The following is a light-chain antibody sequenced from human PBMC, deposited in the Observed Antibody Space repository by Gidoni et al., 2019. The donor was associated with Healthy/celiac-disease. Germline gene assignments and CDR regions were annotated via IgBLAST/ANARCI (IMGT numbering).Light chain of an antibody. CDR1: KLGDKY. Sequence: SYELTQPPSVSVSPGQTASITCSGDKLGDKYACWYQQKPGQSPVLVIYQDSKRPSGIPARFSGSNSGNTATLTISGTQAMDEADYYCQAWDSSTGVVGGGTKLTVL. CDR2: QDS. V-gene: IGLV3-1*01. J-gene: IGLJ2*01. CDR3: QAWDSSTGV.